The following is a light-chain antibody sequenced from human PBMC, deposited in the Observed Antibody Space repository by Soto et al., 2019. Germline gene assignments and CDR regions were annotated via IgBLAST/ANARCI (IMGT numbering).Light chain of an antibody. J-gene: IGKJ1*01. CDR2: AAS. V-gene: IGKV1-27*01. CDR3: QKYTIAPWT. Sequence: DIQMTQSPSSLSGAVXXXXXXXXXASQGISNYLAWYQQKPGKVPKLLIYAASTLQSGVPSRFSGSGSGTDFTLTISSLQPEDVAPYYCQKYTIAPWTFGHGTMVAIK. CDR1: QGISNY.